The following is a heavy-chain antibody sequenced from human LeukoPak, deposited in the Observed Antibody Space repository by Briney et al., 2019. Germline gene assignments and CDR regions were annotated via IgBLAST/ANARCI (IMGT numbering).Heavy chain of an antibody. CDR1: GFPFNNYW. D-gene: IGHD3-3*01. V-gene: IGHV3-7*01. CDR2: IKKDGSEK. CDR3: AGYDFWSGYFDY. Sequence: GGSLRLSCVASGFPFNNYWMSWVRQAPGTGLEWVANIKKDGSEKYYVDSVKGRFTIARDNAKNSLYLQMNSLRVEDTAVYYCAGYDFWSGYFDYWGQGTLVTVSS. J-gene: IGHJ4*02.